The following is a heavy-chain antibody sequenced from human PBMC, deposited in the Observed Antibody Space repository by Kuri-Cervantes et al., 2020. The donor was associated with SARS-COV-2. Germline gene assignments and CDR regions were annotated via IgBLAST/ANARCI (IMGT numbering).Heavy chain of an antibody. CDR2: IYYGVAT. CDR3: ARDLISDDLVVPAAIGY. V-gene: IGHV4-34*01. D-gene: IGHD2-2*02. J-gene: IGHJ4*02. Sequence: ESLKISCAVYGGSFSGYYWSWIRQPPGKGLEWIGSIYYGVATQYNPSLKSRVTISLDTSKNQFSLKLTSVTAADTAVYYCARDLISDDLVVPAAIGYWGQGTLVTVSS. CDR1: GGSFSGYY.